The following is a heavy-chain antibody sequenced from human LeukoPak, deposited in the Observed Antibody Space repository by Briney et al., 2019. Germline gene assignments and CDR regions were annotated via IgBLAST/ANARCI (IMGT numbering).Heavy chain of an antibody. CDR3: ASRWGFDETGDY. V-gene: IGHV1-2*02. D-gene: IGHD2-21*01. Sequence: ASVKVSCKASGYTSTGYYMHWVRQAPGQGLEWMGWINPNSGGTNYAQKFQGRVTMTRDTSISTAYMELSRLRSDDTAVYYCASRWGFDETGDYWGQGTLVTVSS. J-gene: IGHJ4*02. CDR2: INPNSGGT. CDR1: GYTSTGYY.